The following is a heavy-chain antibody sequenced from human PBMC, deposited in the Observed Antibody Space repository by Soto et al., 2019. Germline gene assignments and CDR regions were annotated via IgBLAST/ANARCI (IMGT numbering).Heavy chain of an antibody. D-gene: IGHD3-9*01. CDR2: IFSSGTT. J-gene: IGHJ6*02. Sequence: PSETLSLTCIVSGDSISSGNKYWSWIRQPPGKGLEWLGYIFSSGTTYHNPSLTSRLSMSLDTSQNQFSLKLNSVTDADTAVYFCARVPSPFDYYYAMDVWGQGTSVTVSS. V-gene: IGHV4-30-4*01. CDR1: GDSISSGNKY. CDR3: ARVPSPFDYYYAMDV.